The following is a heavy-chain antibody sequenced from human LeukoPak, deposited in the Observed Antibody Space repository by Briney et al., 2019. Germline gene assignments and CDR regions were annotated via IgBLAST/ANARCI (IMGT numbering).Heavy chain of an antibody. CDR2: IIPIFGTA. V-gene: IGHV1-69*13. D-gene: IGHD3-3*01. CDR3: ASGLYYDFWSGYSTEYYYYMDV. CDR1: GGTFSSYA. J-gene: IGHJ6*03. Sequence: AASVKVSCKASGGTFSSYAISWVRQAPGQGLEWMGGIIPIFGTANHAQKFQGRVTITADESTSTAYMELSSLRSEDTAVYYCASGLYYDFWSGYSTEYYYYMDVWGKGTTVTVSS.